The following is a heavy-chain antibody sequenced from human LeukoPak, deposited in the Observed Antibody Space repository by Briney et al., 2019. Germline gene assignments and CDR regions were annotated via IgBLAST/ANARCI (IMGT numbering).Heavy chain of an antibody. D-gene: IGHD6-13*01. CDR2: ISGSGGTT. CDR1: GFTFSSYA. V-gene: IGHV3-23*01. CDR3: AKGNGKAATGNVVDY. Sequence: GGSLRLSCAASGFTFSSYAMSWVRQAPGKGLEWVSVISGSGGTTYYSDSVKGRFTISRDNSKSTLFLQMNSLRAEDTAVYYCAKGNGKAATGNVVDYWGQGTLVTVSS. J-gene: IGHJ4*02.